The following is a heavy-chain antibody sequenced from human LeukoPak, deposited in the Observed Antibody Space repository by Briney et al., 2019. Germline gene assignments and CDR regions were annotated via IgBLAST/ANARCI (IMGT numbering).Heavy chain of an antibody. CDR1: GFSFSGHW. CDR2: ISPTGSTT. J-gene: IGHJ4*02. D-gene: IGHD6-6*01. V-gene: IGHV3-74*01. CDR3: ARGPNSNWSGLDF. Sequence: GGSLKLSCTASGFSFSGHWMHWARQLPGKGLVWVSRISPTGSTTSYADSVKGRFTVSRDNAKNTLYLQVNNLRAEDTAVYYCARGPNSNWSGLDFWGQGTLLTVSS.